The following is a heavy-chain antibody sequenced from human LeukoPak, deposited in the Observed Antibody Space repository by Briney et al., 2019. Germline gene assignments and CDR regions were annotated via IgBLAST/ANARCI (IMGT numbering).Heavy chain of an antibody. D-gene: IGHD1-26*01. CDR2: IITIFGTA. V-gene: IGHV1-69*01. CDR3: ARVQGGDWYFDL. Sequence: AASLKVSCKASGGTFCSYAISWVRPAPGQGLEWMGGIITIFGTANYAQKFQGRVTITADESTSTAYMELSSLRSEDTAVYYCARVQGGDWYFDLWGRGTLVTVAS. J-gene: IGHJ2*01. CDR1: GGTFCSYA.